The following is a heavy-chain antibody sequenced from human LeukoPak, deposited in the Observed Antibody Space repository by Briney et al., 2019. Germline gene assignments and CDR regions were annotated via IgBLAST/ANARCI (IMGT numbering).Heavy chain of an antibody. Sequence: GGSLRLSCAVSGFTVSSNYMSWVRQAPGKGLEWVSVIYSGGSTYYADSVKGRFTISRDNSKNTLYLQMNSLRAEDTAVYYCARDSPITMVRGVIGYYGMDVWGQGTTVTVSS. CDR2: IYSGGST. CDR1: GFTVSSNY. D-gene: IGHD3-10*01. J-gene: IGHJ6*02. V-gene: IGHV3-66*01. CDR3: ARDSPITMVRGVIGYYGMDV.